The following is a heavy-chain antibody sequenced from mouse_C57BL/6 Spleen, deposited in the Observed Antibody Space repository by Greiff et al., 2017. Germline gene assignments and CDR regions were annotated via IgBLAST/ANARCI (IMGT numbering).Heavy chain of an antibody. Sequence: EVMLVESGGGLVKPGGSLKLSCAASGFTFSSYAMSWVRQTPEKRLEWVATISDGGSYTYYPDNVKGRFTISRDNAKNNLYLQMSHLKSEDTAMYYCARDPYGKGAMDYWGQGTSVTVSS. V-gene: IGHV5-4*01. CDR3: ARDPYGKGAMDY. CDR2: ISDGGSYT. D-gene: IGHD2-1*01. J-gene: IGHJ4*01. CDR1: GFTFSSYA.